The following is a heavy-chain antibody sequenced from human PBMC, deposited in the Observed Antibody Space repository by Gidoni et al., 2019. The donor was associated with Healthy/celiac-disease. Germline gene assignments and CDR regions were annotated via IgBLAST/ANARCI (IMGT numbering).Heavy chain of an antibody. D-gene: IGHD3-10*01. V-gene: IGHV3-33*01. CDR1: GFTFSSYG. Sequence: QVQLVESGGGVVQPGRSLRLSCAASGFTFSSYGMHWVRQAPGKGLEWVAGIGDDGSNKYYADSVKGRFTISRDNSKNTLYLQMNSLRAEDTAVYYCARVVGSGSYYNGPRDDYWGQGTLVTVSS. CDR3: ARVVGSGSYYNGPRDDY. CDR2: IGDDGSNK. J-gene: IGHJ4*02.